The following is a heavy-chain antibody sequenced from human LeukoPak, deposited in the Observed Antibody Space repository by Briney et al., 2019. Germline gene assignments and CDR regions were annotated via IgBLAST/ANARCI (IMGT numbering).Heavy chain of an antibody. V-gene: IGHV1-18*01. Sequence: ASVKVSCKASGYTFTSYGISWVRQAPGQGLEWMGWISAYNGNTNYAQKLQGRVAMTTDTSTSTAYMELRSLRSDDTAVYYCARDKEQQLVGWFDPWGQGTLVTVSS. CDR3: ARDKEQQLVGWFDP. CDR1: GYTFTSYG. CDR2: ISAYNGNT. J-gene: IGHJ5*02. D-gene: IGHD6-13*01.